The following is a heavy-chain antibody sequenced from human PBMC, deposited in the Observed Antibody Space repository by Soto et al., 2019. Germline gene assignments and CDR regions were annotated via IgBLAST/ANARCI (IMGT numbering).Heavy chain of an antibody. V-gene: IGHV5-51*01. CDR3: ARLISSSWYGSGYYGMDV. CDR1: GYSFTSYW. CDR2: IYPGDSDT. J-gene: IGHJ6*02. D-gene: IGHD6-13*01. Sequence: GESLKISCKGSGYSFTSYWIGWVRQMPGKGLEWMGIIYPGDSDTRYSPSFQGQVTISADKSISTAYLQWSSLKASDTAMYYCARLISSSWYGSGYYGMDVWGQGTTVTVSS.